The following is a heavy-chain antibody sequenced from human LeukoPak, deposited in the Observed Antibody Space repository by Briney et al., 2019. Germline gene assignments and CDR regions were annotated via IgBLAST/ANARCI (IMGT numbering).Heavy chain of an antibody. CDR2: IASDHTT. D-gene: IGHD5-24*01. J-gene: IGHJ3*02. CDR3: AKVEMAVISNPTAFDI. Sequence: GGSLRPSCAASGFTVSNYEMNWVRQAPGKGLEWVSFIASDHTTYYADSVKGRFTISRDNAKNSLYLQMNSLRAEDTALYYCAKVEMAVISNPTAFDIWGQGTMVTVSS. V-gene: IGHV3-69-1*01. CDR1: GFTVSNYE.